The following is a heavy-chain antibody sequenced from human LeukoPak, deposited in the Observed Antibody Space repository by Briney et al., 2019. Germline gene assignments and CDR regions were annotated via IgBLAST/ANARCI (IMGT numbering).Heavy chain of an antibody. Sequence: SETLSLTCSVSGGSIRRCDYYGGWVRQPPGKGLEWIGSLYYSGSIYYHSALKSRVTVSVDTSKSQFSLRLRSVTAADTGVYYCARQVSGPLTGLDIWGQGTMVTVSS. D-gene: IGHD3-9*01. CDR2: LYYSGSI. V-gene: IGHV4-39*01. J-gene: IGHJ3*02. CDR1: GGSIRRCDYY. CDR3: ARQVSGPLTGLDI.